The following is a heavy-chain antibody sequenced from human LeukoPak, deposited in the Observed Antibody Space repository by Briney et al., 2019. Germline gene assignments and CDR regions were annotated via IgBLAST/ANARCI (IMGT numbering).Heavy chain of an antibody. J-gene: IGHJ4*02. CDR2: ISSSSNTI. CDR3: AREIRDSSRWTPFDY. Sequence: GGFLRLSCAASGFTFSSYNMNWVRQAPGKGLEWVSYISSSSNTIYCADSVKDRFTVSRDNAKNSLYLQMNSLRAEDTAVYYCAREIRDSSRWTPFDYWGQGTLVTVSS. D-gene: IGHD6-13*01. V-gene: IGHV3-48*01. CDR1: GFTFSSYN.